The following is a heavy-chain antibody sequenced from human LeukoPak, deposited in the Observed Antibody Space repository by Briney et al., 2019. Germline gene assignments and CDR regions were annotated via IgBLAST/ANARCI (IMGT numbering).Heavy chain of an antibody. CDR1: GFTFSSYS. CDR2: ISSSSSYI. D-gene: IGHD2-2*01. CDR3: ARVYCSSTSCPAYYYYGMDV. V-gene: IGHV3-21*01. Sequence: GGSLRLSCAASGFTFSSYSMNWVRQAPGKGLEWVSSISSSSSYIYYADSVKGRSTISRDNAKNSLYLQMNSLRAEDTAVYYCARVYCSSTSCPAYYYYGMDVWGQGTTVTVSS. J-gene: IGHJ6*02.